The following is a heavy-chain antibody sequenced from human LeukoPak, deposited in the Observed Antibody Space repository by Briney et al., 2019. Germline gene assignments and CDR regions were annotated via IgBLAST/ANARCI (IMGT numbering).Heavy chain of an antibody. CDR3: ARENWIYDY. V-gene: IGHV1-2*02. CDR1: GYTFTDYY. J-gene: IGHJ4*02. CDR2: IQPNSGDT. Sequence: ASVKVSCKASGYTFTDYYLHWVRQPPGQGLEYMGWIQPNSGDTSCAQNFQGRVTLTRDTSITTAYMELSSLRSDDTAVYYCARENWIYDYWGQGTLVTVSS. D-gene: IGHD1-7*01.